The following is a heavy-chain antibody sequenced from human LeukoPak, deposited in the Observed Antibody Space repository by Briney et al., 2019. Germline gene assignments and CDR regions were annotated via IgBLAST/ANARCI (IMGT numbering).Heavy chain of an antibody. CDR2: ISTDGSST. Sequence: SGGSLRLSCAASGFTFSSYWMHWVRQAPGKGLVWVSRISTDGSSTNSADSVKGRLTISRDNAKNTLYLQMNSLRAEDTAVYYCVREYSSSSGRAFDMWGQGTMVTVPP. D-gene: IGHD6-6*01. V-gene: IGHV3-74*01. J-gene: IGHJ3*02. CDR3: VREYSSSSGRAFDM. CDR1: GFTFSSYW.